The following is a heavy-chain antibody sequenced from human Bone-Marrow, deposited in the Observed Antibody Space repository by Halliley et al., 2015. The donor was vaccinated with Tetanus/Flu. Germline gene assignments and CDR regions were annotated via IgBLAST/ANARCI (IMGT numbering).Heavy chain of an antibody. Sequence: EVQLVQSGAEVKKTGESLKISCKASGYDLTSRWIGWVRQTPGKGLEWMGMIYPGDFDVRYSPSFQGQVTISVDTSIDTAYLQWTSLKASDTALYFCARLIGIHQIDYWGQGALVTVSS. CDR2: IYPGDFDV. D-gene: IGHD5-18*01. CDR1: GYDLTSRW. CDR3: ARLIGIHQIDY. V-gene: IGHV5-51*01. J-gene: IGHJ4*02.